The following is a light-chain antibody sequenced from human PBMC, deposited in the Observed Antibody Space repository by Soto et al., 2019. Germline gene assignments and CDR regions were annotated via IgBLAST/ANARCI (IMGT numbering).Light chain of an antibody. CDR1: SGHSSYI. CDR3: ETWDSNTRV. V-gene: IGLV4-60*02. Sequence: VVTPSSSASASLGSSVKLTCTLSSGHSSYIIAWHQQQPGKAPRYLMKLEGSGSYNKGSGVPDRFSGSSSGADRYLTISNLQFEDEANYYCETWDSNTRVFGGGTQLTVL. CDR2: LEGSGSY. J-gene: IGLJ2*01.